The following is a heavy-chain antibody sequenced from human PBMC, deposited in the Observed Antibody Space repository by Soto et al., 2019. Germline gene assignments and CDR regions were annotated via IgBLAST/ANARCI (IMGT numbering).Heavy chain of an antibody. Sequence: TLSLTCTVSGGSISSSGYYWNWIRQYPGKGLEWIGYIYYSGSTYYNPSLKSRVTISLDTSKNQFSLKLSSVTAADTAVYYCARGRGVFYTNGVCYKAVDAFDIWGQGTMVTVSS. J-gene: IGHJ3*02. D-gene: IGHD2-8*01. V-gene: IGHV4-30-4*08. CDR3: ARGRGVFYTNGVCYKAVDAFDI. CDR1: GGSISSSGYY. CDR2: IYYSGST.